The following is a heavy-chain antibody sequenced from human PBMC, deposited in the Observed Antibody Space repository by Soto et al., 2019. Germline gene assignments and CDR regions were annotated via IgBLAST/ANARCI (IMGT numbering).Heavy chain of an antibody. CDR2: IYYSGST. CDR3: ARGDVRGYSYGYYYYGMDV. J-gene: IGHJ6*02. CDR1: GGSISSDSYY. Sequence: SETLSLTCTVSGGSISSDSYYWGWIRQSPEKGLEWIASIYYSGSTYYNPTLKSRLTISVDTSKNQLSLKLSSVTAADTAVYYCARGDVRGYSYGYYYYGMDVWGQGTTVTV. V-gene: IGHV4-39*07. D-gene: IGHD5-18*01.